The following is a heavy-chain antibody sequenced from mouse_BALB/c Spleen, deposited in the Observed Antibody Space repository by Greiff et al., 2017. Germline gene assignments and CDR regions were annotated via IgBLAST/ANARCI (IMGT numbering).Heavy chain of an antibody. CDR2: ISSGGSS. CDR1: GFAFSSYA. D-gene: IGHD2-3*01. CDR3: ARWGGIYDGYFYFDY. Sequence: EVQVVESGGGLVKPGGSLKLSCAASGFAFSSYAMSWVRQTPEKRLEWVASISSGGSSYYPDSVKDRLTISRDNARNILYLQMSSLRSEDTAMYYCARWGGIYDGYFYFDYWGQGTTLTVSS. J-gene: IGHJ2*01. V-gene: IGHV5-6-5*01.